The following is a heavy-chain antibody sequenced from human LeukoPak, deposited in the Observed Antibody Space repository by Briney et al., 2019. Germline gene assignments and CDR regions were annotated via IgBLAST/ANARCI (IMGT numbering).Heavy chain of an antibody. J-gene: IGHJ6*02. CDR3: AREVGPNYYYYGMDV. CDR2: IIPIFGTA. CDR1: GGTFSSYA. Sequence: SVKVSFKASGGTFSSYAISWVRQAPGQGLEWMGGIIPIFGTANYAQKFQGRVTITADESTSTAYMELSSLRSEDTAVYYCAREVGPNYYYYGMDVWGQGTTVTVSS. V-gene: IGHV1-69*13.